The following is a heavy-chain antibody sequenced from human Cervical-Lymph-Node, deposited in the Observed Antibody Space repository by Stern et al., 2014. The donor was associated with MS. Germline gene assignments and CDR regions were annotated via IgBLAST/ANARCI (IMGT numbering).Heavy chain of an antibody. D-gene: IGHD3-10*01. CDR2: IDTNTGNP. CDR1: GYTFTSYG. J-gene: IGHJ5*02. Sequence: QVQLVQSGSELKKPGASVKVSCKASGYTFTSYGINWMRQAPGQGLEWMGRIDTNTGNPTYAQGFTGRFVFSLDTSVSTAYLQISSLKAEDTAVYYCAKDGSYGSGRSNWLDPWGQGTLVTVSS. V-gene: IGHV7-4-1*02. CDR3: AKDGSYGSGRSNWLDP.